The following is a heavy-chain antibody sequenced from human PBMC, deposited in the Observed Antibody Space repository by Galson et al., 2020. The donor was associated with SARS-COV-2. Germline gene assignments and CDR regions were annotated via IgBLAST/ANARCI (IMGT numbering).Heavy chain of an antibody. CDR1: GFTFSSYG. CDR3: ARALQPTTVTTIYYYYGMDV. CDR2: ISYDGSTK. Sequence: GGSLRLSCAASGFTFSSYGMHWVRQAPGKGLEWVAVISYDGSTKYYADSVKGRFTISRDSSQNTLYLQMNSLRPEDTAVYFCARALQPTTVTTIYYYYGMDVWGQGTTVTVSS. V-gene: IGHV3-30*03. J-gene: IGHJ6*02. D-gene: IGHD4-17*01.